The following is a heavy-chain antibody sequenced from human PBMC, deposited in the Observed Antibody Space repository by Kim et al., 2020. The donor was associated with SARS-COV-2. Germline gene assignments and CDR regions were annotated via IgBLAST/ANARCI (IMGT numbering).Heavy chain of an antibody. CDR1: GVRFSEND. CDR2: IRRSGGNT. CDR3: KREGPSLDWGDS. J-gene: IGHJ1*01. V-gene: IGHV3-23*01. Sequence: GGSLRLSCETSGVRFSENDMSWVRQAPGKGLEWVATIRRSGGNTYYADSVKGRFTISRDNDRNTLYLQMKSLTADDTALYYCKREGPSLDWGDSGGQGTL. D-gene: IGHD7-27*01.